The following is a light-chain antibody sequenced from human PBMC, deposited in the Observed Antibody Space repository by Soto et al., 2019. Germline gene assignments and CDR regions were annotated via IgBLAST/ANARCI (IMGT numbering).Light chain of an antibody. V-gene: IGLV1-40*01. CDR3: QSYDRSLSGSGV. CDR2: GNT. Sequence: QSVLTQPPSVSGAPGQRVTISCTGTSSNIGSGYDVHWYQHLPGTAPKLLIYGNTIRPSGVPDRFSGSKSGTSASLAITGLQAEDEADYYCQSYDRSLSGSGVFGTGTKVTVL. CDR1: SSNIGSGYD. J-gene: IGLJ1*01.